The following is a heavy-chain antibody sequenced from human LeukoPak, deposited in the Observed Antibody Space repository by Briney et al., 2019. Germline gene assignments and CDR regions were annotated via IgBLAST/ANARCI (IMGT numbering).Heavy chain of an antibody. V-gene: IGHV4-30-4*01. D-gene: IGHD2-2*01. Sequence: SQTLSLTCTVSGGSISSGDYYWSWIRQPPGKGPEWIGYIYYSGSTYYNPSLKSRVTISVDTSKNQFSLKLSSVTAADTAVYYCAGNGVPAAAFDYWGQGTLVTVSS. J-gene: IGHJ4*02. CDR2: IYYSGST. CDR1: GGSISSGDYY. CDR3: AGNGVPAAAFDY.